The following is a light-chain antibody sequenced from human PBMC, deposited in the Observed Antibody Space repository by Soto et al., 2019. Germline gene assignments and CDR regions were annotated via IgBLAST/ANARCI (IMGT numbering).Light chain of an antibody. CDR1: SSDVGGYNY. J-gene: IGLJ2*01. CDR2: DVS. V-gene: IGLV2-14*01. Sequence: QSALTQPASVSGSPGQSITISCTGTSSDVGGYNYVSWYQQHPGKAPKVMIYDVSNRPSGVSNRFSGSKSDNTASLTISGLQAEDEADYYCSSYTSSSSLPVFGGGTQLTVL. CDR3: SSYTSSSSLPV.